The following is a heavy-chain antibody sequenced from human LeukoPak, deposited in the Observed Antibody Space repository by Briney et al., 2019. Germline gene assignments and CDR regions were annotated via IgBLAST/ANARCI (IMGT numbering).Heavy chain of an antibody. CDR2: ISTSSSTI. D-gene: IGHD5-18*01. Sequence: GGSLRLSCAVSGFTFSDYTMTWVRQAPGKGLEWVSYISTSSSTIYYADSVKGRFTISRDNTKNALYLQMNSLRAEDTAVYYCARVPSGYTLGYGYYYYMDVWGKGTTVTVSS. CDR3: ARVPSGYTLGYGYYYYMDV. V-gene: IGHV3-48*04. CDR1: GFTFSDYT. J-gene: IGHJ6*03.